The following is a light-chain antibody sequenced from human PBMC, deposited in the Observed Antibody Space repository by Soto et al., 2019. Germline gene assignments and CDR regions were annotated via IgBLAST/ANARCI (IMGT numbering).Light chain of an antibody. CDR3: QSYDSSLSGYVV. Sequence: QPVLTQPPSVSGAPGQRVTISCTGSSSNIGAGYDVHWYQQLPGTAPKFLIYGNSNRPSGVPDPFSGSKSGTSASLAITGLQAEDEADYYCQSYDSSLSGYVVFGGGTKLTVL. CDR2: GNS. V-gene: IGLV1-40*01. J-gene: IGLJ2*01. CDR1: SSNIGAGYD.